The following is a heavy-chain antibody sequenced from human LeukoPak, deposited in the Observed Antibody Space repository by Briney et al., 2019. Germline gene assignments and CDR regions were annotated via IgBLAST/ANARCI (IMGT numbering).Heavy chain of an antibody. V-gene: IGHV3-23*01. J-gene: IGHJ4*02. CDR3: AKGSLWFGELSGLY. CDR2: ISGSGGST. CDR1: GFTFSSYW. D-gene: IGHD3-10*01. Sequence: GGSLRLSCAASGFTFSSYWMHWVRQAPGKGLEWVSAISGSGGSTYYADSVKGRFTISRDNSKNTLYLQMNSLRAEDTAVYYCAKGSLWFGELSGLYWGQGTLVTVSS.